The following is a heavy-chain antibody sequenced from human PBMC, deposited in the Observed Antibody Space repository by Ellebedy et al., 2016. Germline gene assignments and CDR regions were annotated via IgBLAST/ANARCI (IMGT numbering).Heavy chain of an antibody. Sequence: SETLSLTCAVSGDSIISDNWWSWVRQPPGKGLEWIGEVFHSGSANYDPSLKSRVTISVDKSKNQFSLNLSYVTAADTAVYYCARDRQNWSLDYWGQGTLVTVSS. J-gene: IGHJ4*02. CDR1: GDSIISDNW. CDR2: VFHSGSA. V-gene: IGHV4-4*02. D-gene: IGHD1-1*01. CDR3: ARDRQNWSLDY.